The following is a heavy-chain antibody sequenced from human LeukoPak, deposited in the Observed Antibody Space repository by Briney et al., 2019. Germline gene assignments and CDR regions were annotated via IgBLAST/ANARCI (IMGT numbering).Heavy chain of an antibody. D-gene: IGHD6-19*01. Sequence: PSETLSLTSTVSAGSISSRSYDWRWIRQPPGKRLQWIATIDYRGSTYYNPSLKSRVTISVDPSKNQFSLKLSSVTAADTAVYYCARGERYSSGWYGEYYFDYWGQGTLVTVSS. CDR2: IDYRGST. J-gene: IGHJ4*02. V-gene: IGHV4-39*01. CDR1: AGSISSRSYD. CDR3: ARGERYSSGWYGEYYFDY.